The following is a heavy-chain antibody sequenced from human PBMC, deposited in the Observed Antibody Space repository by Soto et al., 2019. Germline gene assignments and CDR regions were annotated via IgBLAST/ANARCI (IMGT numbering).Heavy chain of an antibody. D-gene: IGHD3-3*01. CDR2: ISYDGSNK. V-gene: IGHV3-30*18. CDR1: GFTFSSYG. J-gene: IGHJ4*02. Sequence: PGGSLRLSCAASGFTFSSYGMHWVRKTPGKGLEWVAVISYDGSNKYYADSVKGRFTISRDNSKNTLYLQMNSLRAEDTAVYYCAKGRFLEWLSFDYWGQGTLVTVSS. CDR3: AKGRFLEWLSFDY.